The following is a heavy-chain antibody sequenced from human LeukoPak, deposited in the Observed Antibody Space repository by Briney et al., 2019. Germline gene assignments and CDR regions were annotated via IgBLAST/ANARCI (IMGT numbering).Heavy chain of an antibody. CDR2: INHSGST. CDR3: AGDDFTDAFDI. V-gene: IGHV4-34*01. CDR1: GGSFSGYY. D-gene: IGHD3-3*01. Sequence: PSETLSLTCAVYGGSFSGYYWSWIRQPPGKGLEWIGEINHSGSTNYNPSLKSRVTISVDTSKNQFSLKLSSVTAADTAVYYCAGDDFTDAFDIWGHGTMVTVSS. J-gene: IGHJ3*02.